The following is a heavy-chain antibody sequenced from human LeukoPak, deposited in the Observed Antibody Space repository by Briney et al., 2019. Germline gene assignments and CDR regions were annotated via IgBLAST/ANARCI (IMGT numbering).Heavy chain of an antibody. Sequence: ASVKVSCKASRGTFSSYTISWVRQAPGQGLEWMGIINPSGGTTSYAQKFQGRVTMTRDMSTSTVYMELSSLRSEDTAVYYCARDLDGSYYFDYWGQGTLVTVSS. J-gene: IGHJ4*02. CDR2: INPSGGTT. CDR3: ARDLDGSYYFDY. V-gene: IGHV1-46*01. D-gene: IGHD1-26*01. CDR1: RGTFSSYT.